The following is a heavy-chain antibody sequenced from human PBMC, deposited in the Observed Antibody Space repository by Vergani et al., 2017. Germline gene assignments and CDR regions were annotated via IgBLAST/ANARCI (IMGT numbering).Heavy chain of an antibody. D-gene: IGHD3-10*01. CDR2: ISSSGSP. CDR1: GDSISRSHYY. V-gene: IGHV4-39*02. Sequence: QLQLQESGPGLVQPSETLSLSCRVSGDSISRSHYYCGFIRQLPGNGLEWIGSISSSGSPYYHPTLKSRLAFSVDTSKNLFSLRLKSETATDTGMYYCARPVGPSAIADGYHVWGQGTMVTVS. CDR3: ARPVGPSAIADGYHV. J-gene: IGHJ3*01.